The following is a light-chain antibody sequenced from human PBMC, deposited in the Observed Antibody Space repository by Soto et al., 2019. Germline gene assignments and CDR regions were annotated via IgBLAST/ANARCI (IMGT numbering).Light chain of an antibody. CDR3: SSYAGSNNVI. Sequence: QSALTQPPSASGSPGQSVTISCTGTSSDVGGYNYVSWYQQHPGKAPKLIIYEVTTRPSGVPDRFSGSKSGNTASLTVSGLQAEDESDYYCSSYAGSNNVIFGGGTKLTVL. V-gene: IGLV2-8*01. CDR2: EVT. J-gene: IGLJ2*01. CDR1: SSDVGGYNY.